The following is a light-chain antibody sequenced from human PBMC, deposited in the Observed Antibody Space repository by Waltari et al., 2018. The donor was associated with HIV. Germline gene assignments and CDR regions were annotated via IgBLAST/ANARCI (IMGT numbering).Light chain of an antibody. CDR1: RSDVGSYNL. CDR3: CSYANTATFVV. J-gene: IGLJ2*01. V-gene: IGLV2-23*02. Sequence: QAALTQPASVSGSPGQSITISCTETRSDVGSYNLVSWYQQFAGKAPKLLIYEVTKRPSVISSRFSGSKSGNTASLTISDLQAEDESKYYCCSYANTATFVVFGGGTRVT. CDR2: EVT.